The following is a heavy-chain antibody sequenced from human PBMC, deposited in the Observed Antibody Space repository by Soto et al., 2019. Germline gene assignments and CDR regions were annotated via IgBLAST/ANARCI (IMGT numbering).Heavy chain of an antibody. CDR2: ISAYNGNT. CDR3: ALEGVGATRPPTWEFDY. Sequence: GASVKVSCKASGYTFTSYGISWVRQAPGQGLEWMGWISAYNGNTNYAQKLQGRVTMTTDTSTSTAYMELRSLRSDDTAVYYCALEGVGATRPPTWEFDYWGQGTLVTVSS. V-gene: IGHV1-18*04. D-gene: IGHD1-26*01. J-gene: IGHJ4*02. CDR1: GYTFTSYG.